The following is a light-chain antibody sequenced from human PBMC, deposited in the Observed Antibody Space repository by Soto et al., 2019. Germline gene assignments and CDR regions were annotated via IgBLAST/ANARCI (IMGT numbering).Light chain of an antibody. CDR3: QQLNNYPLT. Sequence: DIQLTQSPSFLSASVRHRVTITCRARQVLSSYVAWFQQKPWKVPQLLIYGVSTLQSGVPSRFTGSGSGTEFTLTSSSLQPGDFATYYCQQLNNYPLTFGGGTKVEIK. J-gene: IGKJ4*02. CDR2: GVS. CDR1: QVLSSY. V-gene: IGKV1-9*01.